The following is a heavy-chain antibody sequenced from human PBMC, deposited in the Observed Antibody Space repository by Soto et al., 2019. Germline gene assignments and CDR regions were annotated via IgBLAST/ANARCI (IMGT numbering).Heavy chain of an antibody. CDR1: GYTFTSYG. D-gene: IGHD3-22*01. Sequence: QVQLVQSGAEVKKPGASVKVSCKASGYTFTSYGISWVRQAPGQGLEWMGWISAYNGNTNYAQKLQGRVTMTTDTSTSTAYMELRSLRSDDTAVYYCAREGGYDSSGLSLTGGIYYYYGMDVWGQGTTVTVSS. J-gene: IGHJ6*02. CDR3: AREGGYDSSGLSLTGGIYYYYGMDV. V-gene: IGHV1-18*01. CDR2: ISAYNGNT.